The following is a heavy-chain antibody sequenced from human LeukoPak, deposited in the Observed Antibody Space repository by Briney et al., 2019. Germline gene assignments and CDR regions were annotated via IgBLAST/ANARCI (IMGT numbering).Heavy chain of an antibody. CDR3: ARAPHTGTYGFDY. CDR1: GYTFGTYY. CDR2: LNPSGGTT. Sequence: GASVKVSCKASGYTFGTYYIHWVRQAPGQGLEWMGILNPSGGTTNSAQKFQGRVTLTRDTSTSTVYMELSSLRSEDTAVYFCARAPHTGTYGFDYWGQGTLVTVSS. J-gene: IGHJ4*02. V-gene: IGHV1-46*01. D-gene: IGHD1-26*01.